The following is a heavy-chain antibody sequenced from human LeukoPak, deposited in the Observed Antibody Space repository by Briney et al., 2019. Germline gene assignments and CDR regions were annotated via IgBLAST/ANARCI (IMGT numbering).Heavy chain of an antibody. Sequence: PSETLSLTCTVSGGSISSYYWSWIRQPPGKGLEWIGYIYTSGSTNYNPSLKSRVTISVDTSKNQFSLKLSSVTAADTAVYYCARHQGLVSLDYWVGGTLVTVPS. V-gene: IGHV4-4*09. CDR2: IYTSGST. J-gene: IGHJ4*02. CDR1: GGSISSYY. CDR3: ARHQGLVSLDY. D-gene: IGHD3-9*01.